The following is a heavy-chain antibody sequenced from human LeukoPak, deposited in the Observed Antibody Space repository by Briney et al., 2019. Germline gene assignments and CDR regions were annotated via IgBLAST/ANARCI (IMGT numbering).Heavy chain of an antibody. CDR3: ARDSIVGATTFPRDY. J-gene: IGHJ4*02. CDR1: GYTFTSYG. Sequence: GASVKVSCKASGYTFTSYGISWVRQAPGQGLEWMGWISAYNGNTNYAQKLQGRVTMTTDTSTSTAYMELRSLRSDDTAVYYCARDSIVGATTFPRDYWGQGTLVTVSS. CDR2: ISAYNGNT. D-gene: IGHD1-26*01. V-gene: IGHV1-18*01.